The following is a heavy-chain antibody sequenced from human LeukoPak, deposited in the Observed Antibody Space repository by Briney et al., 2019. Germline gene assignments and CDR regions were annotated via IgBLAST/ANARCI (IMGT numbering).Heavy chain of an antibody. D-gene: IGHD5-24*01. Sequence: PGGSLRLSCAASRFTFRDHFMSWIRQPPGKGLEYVSYISSSGSDTYYSDSVKGRFTVSRDNAKNSLFLQMNSLRAEDTAVYYCAKDRPRWLQEYWGQGTLVTVSS. CDR2: ISSSGSDT. CDR3: AKDRPRWLQEY. J-gene: IGHJ4*02. CDR1: RFTFRDHF. V-gene: IGHV3-11*04.